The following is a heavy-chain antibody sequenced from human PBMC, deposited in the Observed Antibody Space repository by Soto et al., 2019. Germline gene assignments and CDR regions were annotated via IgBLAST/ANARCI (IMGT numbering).Heavy chain of an antibody. Sequence: QVQLVQSGAELKKPGASVKVSCKASGYIFTGHYIHWVRQAPGQGLEWMGWINPISGDTNYAQKFQGRVTMTRDMSISTAYMDLSSLISADTAVYYCARVRRSPYAMDVWGQGTTVTVSS. J-gene: IGHJ6*02. V-gene: IGHV1-2*02. D-gene: IGHD2-2*01. CDR2: INPISGDT. CDR3: ARVRRSPYAMDV. CDR1: GYIFTGHY.